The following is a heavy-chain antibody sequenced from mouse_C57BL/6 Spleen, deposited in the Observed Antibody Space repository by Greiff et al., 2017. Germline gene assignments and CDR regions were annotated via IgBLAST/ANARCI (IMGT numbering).Heavy chain of an antibody. D-gene: IGHD2-12*01. CDR3: ARGYYRIPFDD. J-gene: IGHJ2*01. V-gene: IGHV3-6*01. CDR2: ISNDGSN. CDR1: GYSITSGYY. Sequence: DVQLQESGPGLVKPSQSLSLTCSVTGYSITSGYYWNWIRQFPGNKLEWMGYISNDGSNNYNPSLKNRISITRDTSKNQFFLKLNSVTTEDTATYYCARGYYRIPFDDWGQGTTLTVSS.